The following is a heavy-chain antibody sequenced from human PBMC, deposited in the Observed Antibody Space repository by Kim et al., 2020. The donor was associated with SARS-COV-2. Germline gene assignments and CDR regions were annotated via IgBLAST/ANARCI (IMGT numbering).Heavy chain of an antibody. Sequence: SETLSLTCTVSGGSISSYYWSWIRQPPGKGLEWIGYIYYSGSTNYNPSLKSRVTISVDTSKNQFSLKLSSVTAADTAVYYCASGIYNWNYFFYFDYWGQGTLVTVSS. CDR3: ASGIYNWNYFFYFDY. CDR2: IYYSGST. J-gene: IGHJ4*02. CDR1: GGSISSYY. V-gene: IGHV4-59*01. D-gene: IGHD1-7*01.